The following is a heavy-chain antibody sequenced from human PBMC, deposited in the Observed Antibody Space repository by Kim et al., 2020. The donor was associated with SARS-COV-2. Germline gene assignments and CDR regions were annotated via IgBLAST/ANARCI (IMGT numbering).Heavy chain of an antibody. CDR1: GFSFSDYS. J-gene: IGHJ4*02. Sequence: GGSLRLSCVASGFSFSDYSMTWIRQAPGKGLQSVAYITSDGTTIKYADSVNGRYSISRDNGKKSLSLQMNSLTPEDTAVYYCVRGPAGWGRGTLVIVS. V-gene: IGHV3-11*01. CDR2: ITSDGTTI. CDR3: VRGPAG.